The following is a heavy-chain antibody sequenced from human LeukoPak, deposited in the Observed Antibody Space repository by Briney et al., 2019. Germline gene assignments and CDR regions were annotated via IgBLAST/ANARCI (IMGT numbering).Heavy chain of an antibody. CDR2: IYHSGST. CDR1: GGSISSSSYY. V-gene: IGHV4-39*07. CDR3: AREEMAPYYFDY. J-gene: IGHJ4*02. Sequence: SETLSLTCTVSGGSISSSSYYWGWIRQPPGKGLEWIGSIYHSGSTYYNPSLKSRVTISVDTSKNQFSLKLSSVTAADTAVYYCAREEMAPYYFDYWGQGTLVTVSS. D-gene: IGHD5-24*01.